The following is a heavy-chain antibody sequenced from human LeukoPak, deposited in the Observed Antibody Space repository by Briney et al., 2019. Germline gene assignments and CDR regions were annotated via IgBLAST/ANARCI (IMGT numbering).Heavy chain of an antibody. J-gene: IGHJ6*03. CDR3: ARDAQWLVPEGYYFYMDV. CDR1: GFTFSSYE. CDR2: ISSSGSTI. D-gene: IGHD6-19*01. V-gene: IGHV3-48*03. Sequence: GGSLRLSCAASGFTFSSYEMNWVRQAPGKGLEWVSYISSSGSTIYYADSVKGRFTISRDNAKNSLYLQMSSLRAEDTAVYYCARDAQWLVPEGYYFYMDVWGKGTTVTVSS.